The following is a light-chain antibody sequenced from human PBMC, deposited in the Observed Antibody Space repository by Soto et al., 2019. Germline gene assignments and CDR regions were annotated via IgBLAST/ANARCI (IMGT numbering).Light chain of an antibody. V-gene: IGKV3-11*01. Sequence: EIVLTQSPATLSLSPGERATLSCRASQSVSSFLAWYQQKPGQAPRLLIYDGSNRATGIPARFSGSGSGTDFSLTITGLEPEDFGVYYCPQRSSSITFGQGTRLEIK. CDR3: PQRSSSIT. J-gene: IGKJ5*01. CDR1: QSVSSF. CDR2: DGS.